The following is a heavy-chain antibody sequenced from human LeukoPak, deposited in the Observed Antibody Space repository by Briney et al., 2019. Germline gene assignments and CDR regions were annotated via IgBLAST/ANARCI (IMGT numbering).Heavy chain of an antibody. J-gene: IGHJ4*02. CDR1: GFTFSSYW. Sequence: PGGSLRLSCAASGFTFSSYWMHWVRQAPGKGLVWLSGISWNSGSIGYADSVKGRFTISRDNAKNSLYLQMNSLRAEDTALYYCAKDEYEVGYFDYWGQGTLVTVSS. CDR2: ISWNSGSI. V-gene: IGHV3-9*01. CDR3: AKDEYEVGYFDY. D-gene: IGHD1-26*01.